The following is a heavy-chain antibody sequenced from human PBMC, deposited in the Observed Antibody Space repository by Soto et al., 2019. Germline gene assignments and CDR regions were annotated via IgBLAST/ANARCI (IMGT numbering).Heavy chain of an antibody. CDR1: GFTFSSYS. Sequence: PGGSLRLSCAASGFTFSSYSMNWVRQAPGKGLEWVSYISSSSSTIYYADSVKGRFTISRDNAKNSLCLQMNSLRAEDTAVYYCARGSMVRGVINAFDIWGQGTMVTVSS. D-gene: IGHD3-10*01. CDR2: ISSSSSTI. CDR3: ARGSMVRGVINAFDI. V-gene: IGHV3-48*01. J-gene: IGHJ3*02.